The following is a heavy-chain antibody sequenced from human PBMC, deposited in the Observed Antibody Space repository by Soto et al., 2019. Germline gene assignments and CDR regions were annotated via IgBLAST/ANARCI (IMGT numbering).Heavy chain of an antibody. CDR2: ISWNSGSI. Sequence: GGSLRLSCAASGFTFDDYAMHWVRQAPGKGLEWVSGISWNSGSIGYADSVKGRFTISRDNAKNSLYLQMNSLRAEDTALYYCAKDPHINTIFGVSPPLWFDPWGQGTLVTVSS. CDR1: GFTFDDYA. V-gene: IGHV3-9*01. J-gene: IGHJ5*02. CDR3: AKDPHINTIFGVSPPLWFDP. D-gene: IGHD3-3*01.